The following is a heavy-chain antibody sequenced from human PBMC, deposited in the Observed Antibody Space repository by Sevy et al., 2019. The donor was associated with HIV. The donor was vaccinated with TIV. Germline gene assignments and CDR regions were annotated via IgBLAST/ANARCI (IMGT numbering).Heavy chain of an antibody. Sequence: GGSLRLSCAASGFTFSTYALHWVRQAPGKGLEWVTFIRYDGCNKYYADSVRGRFTISRDNSKNIVYLQMNSLRAEDTAVYYCARDGGCSSTSCLLYFDYWGQGTLVTVSS. CDR2: IRYDGCNK. D-gene: IGHD2-2*01. J-gene: IGHJ4*02. CDR1: GFTFSTYA. V-gene: IGHV3-30*02. CDR3: ARDGGCSSTSCLLYFDY.